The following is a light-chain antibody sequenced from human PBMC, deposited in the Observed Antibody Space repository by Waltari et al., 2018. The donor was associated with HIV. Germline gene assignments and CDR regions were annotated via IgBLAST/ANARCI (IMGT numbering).Light chain of an antibody. CDR1: FSHVRSYNL. CDR2: EVT. V-gene: IGLV2-23*02. J-gene: IGLJ2*01. CDR3: CSYAGSRIHVV. Sequence: QSALTQPASVSGSPGPSIPLSCTGPFSHVRSYNLVSWYQKHPGEAPKSMIYEVTKRPSGVSSRFSGSKSGNTASLTISGLQAEDEADYYCCSYAGSRIHVVFGGGTKLTVL.